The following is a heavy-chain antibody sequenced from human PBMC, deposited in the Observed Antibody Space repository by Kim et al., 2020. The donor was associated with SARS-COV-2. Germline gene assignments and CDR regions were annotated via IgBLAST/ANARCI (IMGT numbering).Heavy chain of an antibody. CDR3: AKDLSYNWSAHFDN. Sequence: DAVKGRFTISRSKSKNTLYLQMTSLRAEDTALYYCAKDLSYNWSAHFDNWGQGTLVTVSS. V-gene: IGHV3-23*01. D-gene: IGHD1-1*01. J-gene: IGHJ4*02.